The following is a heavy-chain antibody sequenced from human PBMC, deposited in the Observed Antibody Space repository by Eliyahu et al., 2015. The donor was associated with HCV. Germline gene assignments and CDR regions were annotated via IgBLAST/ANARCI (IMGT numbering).Heavy chain of an antibody. CDR2: IYPGDSET. CDR1: GYSFTTRW. Sequence: EVQLVQSGAEVXKPGESLRXSCKESGYSFTTRWIHWVRQMPGKGLEWMGTIYPGDSETSYRPSFQGQVTISTDNSIATAYLQWSTLKASDTAIYYCAVLSSKGLEFWGQGTLVTVS. J-gene: IGHJ4*02. D-gene: IGHD3-16*02. CDR3: AVLSSKGLEF. V-gene: IGHV5-51*03.